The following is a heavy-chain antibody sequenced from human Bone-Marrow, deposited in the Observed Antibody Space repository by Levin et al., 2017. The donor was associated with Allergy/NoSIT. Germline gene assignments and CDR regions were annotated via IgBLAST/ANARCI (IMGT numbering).Heavy chain of an antibody. CDR3: ARHVGDYYFYTSGVVDY. CDR1: GGSITSSSYY. D-gene: IGHD3-22*01. V-gene: IGHV4-39*01. Sequence: SQTLSLTCTVSGGSITSSSYYWGWIRQPPGKGLEWIGSMYYSGSTDYNPSLKSRVTISVDTSKNQFSLKLSSVTAADTAVYYCARHVGDYYFYTSGVVDYWGQGTLVTVSS. J-gene: IGHJ4*02. CDR2: MYYSGST.